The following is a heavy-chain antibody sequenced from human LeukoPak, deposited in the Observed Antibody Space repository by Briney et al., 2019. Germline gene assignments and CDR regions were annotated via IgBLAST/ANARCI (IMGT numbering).Heavy chain of an antibody. V-gene: IGHV1-69*13. J-gene: IGHJ4*02. CDR3: ARGGKKTAMVTS. CDR2: IIPIFGTA. D-gene: IGHD5-18*01. CDR1: GGTFSSYA. Sequence: ASVKVSCKASGGTFSSYAISWVRQAPGQGLEWMGGIIPIFGTANYAQKFQGRVTITADESTSTAYMELSSLRSEDTAVYYCARGGKKTAMVTSWGQGTLVTVSS.